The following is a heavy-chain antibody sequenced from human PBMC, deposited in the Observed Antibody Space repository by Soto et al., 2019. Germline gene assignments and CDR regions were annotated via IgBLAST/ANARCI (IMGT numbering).Heavy chain of an antibody. J-gene: IGHJ4*02. CDR3: AKGGRQWPVTSGLNI. CDR1: GFTFSDYA. V-gene: IGHV3-30*18. CDR2: VSHDGRNT. D-gene: IGHD6-19*01. Sequence: VQLVESGGGVVQPGRSLRLSCAASGFTFSDYAMHWVRQAPGKGLEWVAVVSHDGRNTHYADSVKGRFTISRDSSKNTVSLEMTSRGAEATAVYYCAKGGRQWPVTSGLNIWGQGPLVTVSS.